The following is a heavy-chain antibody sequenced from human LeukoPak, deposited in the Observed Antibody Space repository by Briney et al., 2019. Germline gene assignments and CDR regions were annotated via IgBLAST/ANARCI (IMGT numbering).Heavy chain of an antibody. CDR1: GGSISSGSYY. V-gene: IGHV4-61*02. Sequence: SETLSLTCTVSGGSISSGSYYWSWIRQPAGKGLEWIGRIYTSGSTNYNPSLKSRVTISVDTSKNQFSLKLSSVTAADTAVYYGARETYYYDSSGQKSPKFQHWGQGTLVTVSS. CDR3: ARETYYYDSSGQKSPKFQH. J-gene: IGHJ1*01. CDR2: IYTSGST. D-gene: IGHD3-22*01.